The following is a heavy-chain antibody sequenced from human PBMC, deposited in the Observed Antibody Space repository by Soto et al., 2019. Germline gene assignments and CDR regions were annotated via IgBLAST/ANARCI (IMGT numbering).Heavy chain of an antibody. J-gene: IGHJ5*02. Sequence: EVQVVESGGGLIQPGGSLRLSCAASGFVVSETYMSWVRQAPGRGLQWVSFTYSGGSTYYADSVKGRFTISRDSSRNTLYRQMHSLRVEDTAVYYCARDCGGGSCYPAIGAWGQGTLVTVSS. CDR1: GFVVSETY. CDR2: TYSGGST. CDR3: ARDCGGGSCYPAIGA. V-gene: IGHV3-53*01. D-gene: IGHD2-15*01.